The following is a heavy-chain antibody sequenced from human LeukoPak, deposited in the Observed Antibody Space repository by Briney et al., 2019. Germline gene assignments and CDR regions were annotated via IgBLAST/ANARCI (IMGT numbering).Heavy chain of an antibody. CDR3: AKALGVLRYSSLLDY. Sequence: PGGSLRLSCAASGFTFSSYWMHWVRRAPGKGLVWVSRINSDGSSTSYADSVKGRFTISRDNSKNTLYLQMNSLRAEDTAVYYCAKALGVLRYSSLLDYWGQGTLVTVSS. D-gene: IGHD3-9*01. V-gene: IGHV3-74*01. CDR2: INSDGSST. J-gene: IGHJ4*02. CDR1: GFTFSSYW.